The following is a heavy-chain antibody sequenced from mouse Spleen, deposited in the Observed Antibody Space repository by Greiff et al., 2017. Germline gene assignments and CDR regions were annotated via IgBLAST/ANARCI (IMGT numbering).Heavy chain of an antibody. J-gene: IGHJ1*01. D-gene: IGHD1-1*01. V-gene: IGHV5-9-1*01. CDR3: ARDYGSSHWYFDV. CDR1: GFTFSSYA. CDR2: ISSGGSYT. Sequence: DVMLVESGGGLVKPGGSLKLSCAASGFTFSSYAMSWVRQTPEKRLEWVATISSGGSYTYYPDSVKGRFTISRDNAKNTLYLQMSSLRSEDTAMYYCARDYGSSHWYFDVWGAGTTVTVSS.